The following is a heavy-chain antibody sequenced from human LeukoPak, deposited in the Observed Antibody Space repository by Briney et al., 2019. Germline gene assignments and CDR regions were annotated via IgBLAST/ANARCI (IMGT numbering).Heavy chain of an antibody. CDR3: AREGRMIVVSFDY. Sequence: QAGGSLRLSCAASGFTFSSYAMRWVRQAPGKGLEWVSAISDSGGRTYYADSVKGRFTISRDNAKNSLYLQMNSLRAEDTAVYYCAREGRMIVVSFDYWGQGTLVTVSS. CDR1: GFTFSSYA. V-gene: IGHV3-23*01. D-gene: IGHD3-22*01. CDR2: ISDSGGRT. J-gene: IGHJ4*02.